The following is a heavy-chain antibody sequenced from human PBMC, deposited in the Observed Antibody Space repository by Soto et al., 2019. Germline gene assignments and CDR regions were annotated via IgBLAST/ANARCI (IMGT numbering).Heavy chain of an antibody. Sequence: TGGSLRLSCAASGFTFSSYSMNWVRQAPGKGLEWVSSISSSSSYIYYADSVKGRFTISRDNAKNSLYLQMNSLRAEDTAVYYCARGAVLDSYGMDVWGQGTTVTVSS. CDR3: ARGAVLDSYGMDV. J-gene: IGHJ6*02. CDR2: ISSSSSYI. D-gene: IGHD6-25*01. V-gene: IGHV3-21*01. CDR1: GFTFSSYS.